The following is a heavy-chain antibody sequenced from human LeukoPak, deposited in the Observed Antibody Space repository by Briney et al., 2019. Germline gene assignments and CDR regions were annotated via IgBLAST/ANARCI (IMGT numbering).Heavy chain of an antibody. J-gene: IGHJ5*02. CDR2: ISVSSGST. D-gene: IGHD2/OR15-2a*01. V-gene: IGHV3-23*01. CDR1: GFTLNNYA. CDR3: AKGFYFDP. Sequence: GGSLRLSCVASGFTLNNYAMSWVRQPPGKGLEWVSFISVSSGSTYYANSVKGRFTISRDNSRNTLYMEMNSLRAEDTVVYYCAKGFYFDPWGQGTLVTVSS.